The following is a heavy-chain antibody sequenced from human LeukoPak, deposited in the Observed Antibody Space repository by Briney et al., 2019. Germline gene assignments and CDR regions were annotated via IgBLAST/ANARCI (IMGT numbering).Heavy chain of an antibody. V-gene: IGHV3-15*01. J-gene: IGHJ4*02. Sequence: GGSPRLSCAASGFTFSNARMSWVRQAPGKGLEWVGRIKSKTDGGTTDYAAPVKGRFTISRDDSKNTLYLQMNSLKTEDTAVYYCTTDQYYYDSSGYPYWGQGTLVTVSS. CDR2: IKSKTDGGTT. CDR3: TTDQYYYDSSGYPY. CDR1: GFTFSNAR. D-gene: IGHD3-22*01.